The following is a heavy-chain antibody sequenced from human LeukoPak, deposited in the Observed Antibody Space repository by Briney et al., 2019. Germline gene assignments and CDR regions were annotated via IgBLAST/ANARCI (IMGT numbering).Heavy chain of an antibody. CDR2: IYYSGST. CDR3: ARGLVATIRNWFDP. CDR1: GVSISSGDYY. V-gene: IGHV4-30-4*01. Sequence: SQTLSLTCTVSGVSISSGDYYWSWIRQPPGKGLEWIGYIYYSGSTYYNPSLKSRVTISVDTSKKQFSLKLSSVTAADTAVYYCARGLVATIRNWFDPWGQGTLVTVSS. D-gene: IGHD5-12*01. J-gene: IGHJ5*02.